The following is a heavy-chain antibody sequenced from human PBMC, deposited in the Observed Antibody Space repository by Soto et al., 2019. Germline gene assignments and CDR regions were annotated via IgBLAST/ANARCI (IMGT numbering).Heavy chain of an antibody. CDR2: ISSNGGST. Sequence: PGGSLRLSCAASGFTFSSYAMHWVRQAPGKGLEYVSAISSNGGSTYYADSVKGRFTISRDNSKNTLYLQMGSLRAEDMAVYYCARSYDSSGYYGGFDYWGQGTLVTVSS. CDR3: ARSYDSSGYYGGFDY. V-gene: IGHV3-64*02. D-gene: IGHD3-22*01. CDR1: GFTFSSYA. J-gene: IGHJ4*02.